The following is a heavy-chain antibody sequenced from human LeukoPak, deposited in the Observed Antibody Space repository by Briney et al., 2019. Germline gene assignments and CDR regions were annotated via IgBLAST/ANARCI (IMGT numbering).Heavy chain of an antibody. J-gene: IGHJ4*02. D-gene: IGHD6-6*01. V-gene: IGHV4-4*07. CDR1: GGSISSYY. CDR2: INTSGST. CDR3: ARSGYSSSPPNYFDY. Sequence: SETLSLTCTVSGGSISSYYWSWIRQPAGKGLEWIGRINTSGSTNYNPSLKSRVTMSVDTSKNQFSLKLSSVTAADTAVYYCARSGYSSSPPNYFDYWGQGTLVTVSS.